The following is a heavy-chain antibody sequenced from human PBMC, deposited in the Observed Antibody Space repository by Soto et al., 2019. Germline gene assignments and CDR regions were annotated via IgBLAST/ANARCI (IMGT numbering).Heavy chain of an antibody. J-gene: IGHJ6*02. CDR2: ISSSSSYI. CDR3: ARGAGYCSSTSCLHYYYYYGMDV. D-gene: IGHD2-2*01. Sequence: GGSLRLSCAASGFTFSSYSMNWVRQAPGKGLEWVSSISSSSSYISYADSVKGRFTISRDNAKNSLYLQMNSLRAEDTAVYYCARGAGYCSSTSCLHYYYYYGMDVWGQGT. CDR1: GFTFSSYS. V-gene: IGHV3-21*01.